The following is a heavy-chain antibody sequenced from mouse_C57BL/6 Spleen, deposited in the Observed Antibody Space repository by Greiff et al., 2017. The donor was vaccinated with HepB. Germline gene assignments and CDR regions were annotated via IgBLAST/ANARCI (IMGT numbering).Heavy chain of an antibody. CDR3: AGPYYYGSSRYWYFDV. Sequence: VKVVESGAELARPGASVKLSCKASGYTFTSYGISWVKQRTGQGLEWIGEIYPRSGNTYYNEKFKGKATLTADKSSSTAYMELRSLTSEDSAVYFCAGPYYYGSSRYWYFDVWGTGTTVTVSS. V-gene: IGHV1-81*01. CDR1: GYTFTSYG. CDR2: IYPRSGNT. D-gene: IGHD1-1*01. J-gene: IGHJ1*03.